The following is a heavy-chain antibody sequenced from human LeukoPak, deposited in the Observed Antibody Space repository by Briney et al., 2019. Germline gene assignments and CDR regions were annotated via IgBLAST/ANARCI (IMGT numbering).Heavy chain of an antibody. Sequence: ASVKVSCKVSGYTLTELSMHWVRQAPGKGLEWMGGFDPEDGETIYAQKFQGRVTMTEDTSTDTAYMELSSLRSEDTAVYYCARDQFRVAAAGTLVLALYYWGQGTLVTVSS. J-gene: IGHJ4*02. V-gene: IGHV1-24*01. CDR2: FDPEDGET. CDR1: GYTLTELS. D-gene: IGHD6-13*01. CDR3: ARDQFRVAAAGTLVLALYY.